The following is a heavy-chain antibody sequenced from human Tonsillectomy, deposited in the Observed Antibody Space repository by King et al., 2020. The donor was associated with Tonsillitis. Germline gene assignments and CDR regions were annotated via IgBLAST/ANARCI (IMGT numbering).Heavy chain of an antibody. J-gene: IGHJ1*01. D-gene: IGHD4-17*01. CDR1: GFTFSSYA. CDR2: ISSNGGSP. CDR3: VKLRGYGEGMLAFPH. V-gene: IGHV3-64D*06. Sequence: VQLVESGGGLVQPGGSLRLSCSASGFTFSSYAMHWVRQAPGKGLEYVSAISSNGGSPYYTDSLKGRFTITRDNSKNTLYLQMSSLRAEDTAVYYCVKLRGYGEGMLAFPHWGQGTLVTVSS.